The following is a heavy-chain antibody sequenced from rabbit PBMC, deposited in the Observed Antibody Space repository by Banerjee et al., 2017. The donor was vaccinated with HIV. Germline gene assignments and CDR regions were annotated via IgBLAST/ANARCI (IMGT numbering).Heavy chain of an antibody. D-gene: IGHD8-1*01. Sequence: QSLEESGGGLVKPEGSLTLTCTASGFSFSNKYVMCWVRQAPGKGLQLIACIYTSSGSTWYASWVNGRFTISRSTSLNTVDLKMTSLTAADTATYFCARDFAGDSYYYGLDLWGPGTLVTVS. CDR2: IYTSSGST. J-gene: IGHJ6*01. CDR3: ARDFAGDSYYYGLDL. CDR1: GFSFSNKYV. V-gene: IGHV1S43*01.